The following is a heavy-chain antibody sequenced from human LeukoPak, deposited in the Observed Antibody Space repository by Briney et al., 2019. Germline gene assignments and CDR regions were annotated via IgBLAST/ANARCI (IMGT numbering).Heavy chain of an antibody. CDR2: ISAYNGNT. CDR3: ARDLGYSSDSVIDY. CDR1: GYAFTSYG. V-gene: IGHV1-18*04. Sequence: ASVKVSCKASGYAFTSYGISWVRQAPGQGLEWMGWISAYNGNTNYAQKLRGRVTMTTDTSTSTAYMELRSLRSDDTAVYYCARDLGYSSDSVIDYWGQGTLVTVSS. J-gene: IGHJ4*02. D-gene: IGHD5-18*01.